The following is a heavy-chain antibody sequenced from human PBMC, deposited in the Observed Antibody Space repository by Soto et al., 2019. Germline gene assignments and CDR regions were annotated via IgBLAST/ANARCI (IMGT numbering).Heavy chain of an antibody. Sequence: SETLSLTCAVYGGSFSGYYWRWIRQPPGKGLEWIGEINHSGSTNYNPSLKSRVTISVDTSKNQFSLKLSSVTAADTAVYYCARGRYSSSFIERYYYYYGMDVWGQGTTVTVSS. V-gene: IGHV4-34*01. CDR3: ARGRYSSSFIERYYYYYGMDV. CDR2: INHSGST. D-gene: IGHD6-6*01. J-gene: IGHJ6*02. CDR1: GGSFSGYY.